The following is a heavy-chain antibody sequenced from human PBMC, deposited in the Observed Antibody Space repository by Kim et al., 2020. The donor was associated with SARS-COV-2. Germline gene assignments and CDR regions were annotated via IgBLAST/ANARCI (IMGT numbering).Heavy chain of an antibody. Sequence: TRRVTTSVDTSKNQFSLKLSSVTAADTAVYYCARHEGHCGGDCYYWYFDLWGRGTLVTVSS. CDR3: ARHEGHCGGDCYYWYFDL. J-gene: IGHJ2*01. V-gene: IGHV4-39*01. D-gene: IGHD2-21*02.